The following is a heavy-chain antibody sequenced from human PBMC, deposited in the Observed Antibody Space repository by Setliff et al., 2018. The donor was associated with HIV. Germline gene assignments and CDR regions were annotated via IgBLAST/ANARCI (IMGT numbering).Heavy chain of an antibody. CDR2: IRSKTYGERA. V-gene: IGHV3-49*03. D-gene: IGHD6-19*01. CDR3: ARGVPAVTGYHFDY. Sequence: GGSLRLSCVTSGFSFSDHGVSWFRQAPGKGLEWVSFIRSKTYGERADYAASVRGRFTISRDDSKGIAYLQMNSLKTEDTAVYYCARGVPAVTGYHFDYWGQGTLVTVSS. CDR1: GFSFSDHG. J-gene: IGHJ4*02.